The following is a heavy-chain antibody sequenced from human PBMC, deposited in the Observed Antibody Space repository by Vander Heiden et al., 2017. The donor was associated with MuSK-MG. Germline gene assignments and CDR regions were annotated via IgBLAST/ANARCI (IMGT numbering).Heavy chain of an antibody. CDR3: ARGSTGDGGRDALDI. J-gene: IGHJ3*02. CDR2: IWYDESNK. V-gene: IGHV3-33*01. CDR1: GLPFSRCG. D-gene: IGHD7-27*01. Sequence: QAQVVESGGGVLQPGRSLRLSWTPPGLPFSRCGLLWIRQAPGKGLEWVTMIWYDESNKYYIESVKGRFIISRDNSKNTVYLQMNSLRAEDTAVYYCARGSTGDGGRDALDIWGQGTMVTVSS.